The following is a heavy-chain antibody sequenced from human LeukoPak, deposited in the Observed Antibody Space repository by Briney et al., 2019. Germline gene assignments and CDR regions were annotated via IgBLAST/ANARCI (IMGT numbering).Heavy chain of an antibody. D-gene: IGHD2-21*01. CDR1: GFTFGDYY. Sequence: GGSLRLSCAASGFTFGDYYMSWIRQAPGKGLEWVSYISSSSSYTNYADSVKGRFTISRDNSKNTLYLQMNSLRAEDTAVYYCAKGHSPFDYWGQGTLVTVSS. V-gene: IGHV3-11*05. CDR2: ISSSSSYT. CDR3: AKGHSPFDY. J-gene: IGHJ4*02.